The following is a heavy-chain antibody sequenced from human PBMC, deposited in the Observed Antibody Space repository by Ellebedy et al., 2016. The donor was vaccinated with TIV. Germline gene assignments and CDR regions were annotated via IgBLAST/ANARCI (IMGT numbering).Heavy chain of an antibody. D-gene: IGHD1-1*01. CDR1: GGSISSYY. J-gene: IGHJ3*02. Sequence: SETLSLTCTVSGGSISSYYWTWIRQPPGKGLEWIGYIYYTGRTDYSPSLKSRVTLAVDRSRDQISLSLTSVTAADTAMYYCARDSKNGWAFDMWGQGTMVTVSS. CDR2: IYYTGRT. V-gene: IGHV4-59*01. CDR3: ARDSKNGWAFDM.